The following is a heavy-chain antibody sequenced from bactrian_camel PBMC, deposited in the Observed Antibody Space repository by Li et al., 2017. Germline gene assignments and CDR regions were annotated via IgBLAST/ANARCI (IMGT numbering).Heavy chain of an antibody. J-gene: IGHJ7*01. Sequence: HVQLVESGGGSVQAGGSLRLSCTASGLTFTSNNMGWFRQAPGKEREGVSCITWSGGSPYYADSVKGRFTISAHNAQKTLYLQMNSLEPEDTAVYFRAADPSGDTWSFGMDYWGKGTQVTVS. V-gene: IGHV3S60*01. CDR2: ITWSGGSP. D-gene: IGHD7*01. CDR1: GLTFTSNN.